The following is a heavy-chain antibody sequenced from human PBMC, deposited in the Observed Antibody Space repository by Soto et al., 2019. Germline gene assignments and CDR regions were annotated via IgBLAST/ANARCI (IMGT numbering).Heavy chain of an antibody. CDR2: INPNSGTT. D-gene: IGHD6-6*01. J-gene: IGHJ6*02. CDR1: GGTFSSYA. Sequence: ASVKVSCKASGGTFSSYAISWVRQAPGQGLEWMGWINPNSGTTNYAQKFQGRVTMTRDTSISTAYMELSRLRSDDTAVYYCARDLEQLVLSSGYYYGMDVWGQGTTVTVSS. CDR3: ARDLEQLVLSSGYYYGMDV. V-gene: IGHV1-2*02.